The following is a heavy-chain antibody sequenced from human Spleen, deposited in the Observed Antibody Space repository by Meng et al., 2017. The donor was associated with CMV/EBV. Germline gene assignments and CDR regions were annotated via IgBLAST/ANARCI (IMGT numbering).Heavy chain of an antibody. D-gene: IGHD1-14*01. V-gene: IGHV1-2*02. CDR3: ARENQFNTFDF. CDR2: VNPYSGAT. Sequence: ASVKVSCKASGYTFTGYYMHWLRQAPGQRLEWMGWVNPYSGATIYAQGFQGRVTMTRDTSISTAYMELNSLRAEDTAVYYCARENQFNTFDFWGQGTVVTVSS. CDR1: GYTFTGYY. J-gene: IGHJ3*01.